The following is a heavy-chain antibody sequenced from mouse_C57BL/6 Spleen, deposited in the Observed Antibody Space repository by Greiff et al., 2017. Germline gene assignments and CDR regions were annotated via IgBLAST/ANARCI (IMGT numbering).Heavy chain of an antibody. CDR1: GFTFSSYA. CDR2: ICRGGDYM. Sequence: EVKLLESGEGLVKPGGSLKLSCAASGFTFSSYAMSWVRQTPEKRLEWVAYICRGGDYMYYADTVKGRFTLSRDNARNTLYLQMSSRKSEYTAMYDCTRVRDYGYVAGYYAMDYWGQGTSVTVSS. J-gene: IGHJ4*01. CDR3: TRVRDYGYVAGYYAMDY. D-gene: IGHD2-2*01. V-gene: IGHV5-9-1*02.